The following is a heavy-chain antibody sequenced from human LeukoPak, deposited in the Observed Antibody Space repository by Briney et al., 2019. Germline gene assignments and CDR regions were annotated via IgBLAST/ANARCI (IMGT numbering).Heavy chain of an antibody. CDR3: ARGGIVGATFDY. J-gene: IGHJ4*02. Sequence: SVKVSCKASGGTFNSYAISWVRQAPGQGLEWMGGIIPIVGTANYAQKFQGRVTITADESTSTAYMELSSLRSEDTAVYYCARGGIVGATFDYWGQGTLVTVSS. CDR2: IIPIVGTA. V-gene: IGHV1-69*01. CDR1: GGTFNSYA. D-gene: IGHD1-26*01.